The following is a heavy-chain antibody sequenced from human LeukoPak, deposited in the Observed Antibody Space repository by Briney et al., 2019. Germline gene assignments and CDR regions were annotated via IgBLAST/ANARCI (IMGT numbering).Heavy chain of an antibody. J-gene: IGHJ5*02. CDR2: IYYSGST. V-gene: IGHV4-31*03. CDR3: ARVGSTDWFDP. CDR1: GGSISSGGYY. Sequence: SETLSLTCTVPGGSISSGGYYWSWIRQHPGKGLEWIGYIYYSGSTYYNPSLKSRVTISVDTSKNQFSLKLSSVTAADTAVYYCARVGSTDWFDPWGQGTLVTVSS. D-gene: IGHD3-16*01.